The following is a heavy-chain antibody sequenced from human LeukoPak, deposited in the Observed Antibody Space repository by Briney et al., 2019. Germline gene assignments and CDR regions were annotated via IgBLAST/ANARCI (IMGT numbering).Heavy chain of an antibody. V-gene: IGHV4-59*01. D-gene: IGHD3-10*01. J-gene: IGHJ5*01. CDR2: NHYTGST. CDR1: GGSISTYY. CDR3: ARGRSGGDWFDS. Sequence: PSETLSLTCTVFGGSISTYYWTWIRQPPGQGLEWIGYNHYTGSTNHIPSLKSRVTMSVDTSKNQFSLKLSSVTAADTAVYYCARGRSGGDWFDSWGQGTLVTVSS.